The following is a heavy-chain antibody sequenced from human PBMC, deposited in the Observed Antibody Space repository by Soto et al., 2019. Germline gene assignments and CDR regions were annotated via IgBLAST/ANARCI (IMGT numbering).Heavy chain of an antibody. V-gene: IGHV1-18*01. D-gene: IGHD3-22*01. CDR3: ARAGQYYDSSGYAD. CDR2: ISAYNGNT. J-gene: IGHJ4*02. CDR1: GYSFATSG. Sequence: QDKLVQSGTEVKKPGASMKVSCKASGYSFATSGISLVRQAPGQGLEWMGWISAYNGNTNYDQKLQDRIIMTTDTSTSTAYLELRSLSSDDTAVYYCARAGQYYDSSGYADWCQGTLVTV.